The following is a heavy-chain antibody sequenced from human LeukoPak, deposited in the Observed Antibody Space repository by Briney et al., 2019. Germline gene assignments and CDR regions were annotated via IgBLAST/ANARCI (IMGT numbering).Heavy chain of an antibody. Sequence: PGGSLRLSCAASGFTFSSYAMHWVRRAPGKGLEYVSAISSNGGSTYYANSVKGRFTIPRDNSKNTLYLQMGSLRAEDMAVYYCARVGIAAHLEGYFDLWGRGTLVTVSS. D-gene: IGHD6-13*01. J-gene: IGHJ2*01. CDR1: GFTFSSYA. CDR2: ISSNGGST. CDR3: ARVGIAAHLEGYFDL. V-gene: IGHV3-64*01.